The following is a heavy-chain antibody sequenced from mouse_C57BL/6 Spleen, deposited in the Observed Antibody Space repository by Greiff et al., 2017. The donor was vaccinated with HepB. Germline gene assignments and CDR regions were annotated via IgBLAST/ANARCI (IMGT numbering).Heavy chain of an antibody. D-gene: IGHD2-4*01. V-gene: IGHV5-4*01. Sequence: EVQLQQSGGGLVKPGGSLKLSCAASGFTFSSYAMSWVRQTPEKRLEWVATISDGGSYTYYPDNVKGRFTISRDNAKNNLYLQMSHLKSEDTAMYYCARDMIKGVFDYWGQGTTLTVSS. J-gene: IGHJ2*01. CDR2: ISDGGSYT. CDR1: GFTFSSYA. CDR3: ARDMIKGVFDY.